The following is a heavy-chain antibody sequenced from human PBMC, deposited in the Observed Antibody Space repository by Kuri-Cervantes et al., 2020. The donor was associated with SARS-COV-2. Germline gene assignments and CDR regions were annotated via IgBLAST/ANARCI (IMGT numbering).Heavy chain of an antibody. CDR2: IYTSGST. V-gene: IGHV4-4*07. Sequence: ESLKISCTVSGGSISSYYWSWIRQPAGKGLEWIGRIYTSGSTNYNPSLKSRVTMSVDTSKNQFSLKLSSVTAADTAVYYCAGLPSYYYYGMDVWGQGTTVTVSS. CDR1: GGSISSYY. J-gene: IGHJ6*02. CDR3: AGLPSYYYYGMDV.